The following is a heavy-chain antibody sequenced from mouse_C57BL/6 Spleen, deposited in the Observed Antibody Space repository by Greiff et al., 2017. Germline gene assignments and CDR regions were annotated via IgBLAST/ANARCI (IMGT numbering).Heavy chain of an antibody. CDR3: ARQGPSVVATGYFDY. D-gene: IGHD1-1*01. V-gene: IGHV1-63*01. Sequence: VHLVESGAELVRPGTSVKMSCKASGYTFTNYWIGWAKQRPGHGLEWIGDIYPGGGYTNYNEKFKGKATLTADKSSSTAYMQFSSLTSEDSAIYYCARQGPSVVATGYFDYWGQGTTLTVSS. CDR2: IYPGGGYT. J-gene: IGHJ2*01. CDR1: GYTFTNYW.